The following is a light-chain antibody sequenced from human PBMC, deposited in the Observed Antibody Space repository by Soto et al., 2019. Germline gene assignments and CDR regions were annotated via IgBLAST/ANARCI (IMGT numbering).Light chain of an antibody. J-gene: IGLJ1*01. V-gene: IGLV2-14*03. CDR2: DVN. CDR1: SDDIGNYNY. CDR3: SSYISSNTQV. Sequence: QSALTQPASVSGSPGQSITISCTGTSDDIGNYNYVSWYQEHPGKAPKLMIYDVNSRPSGVSDRFSGSKSGNTAALTISGLQAEDEGDYYCSSYISSNTQVFGTGTKVTVL.